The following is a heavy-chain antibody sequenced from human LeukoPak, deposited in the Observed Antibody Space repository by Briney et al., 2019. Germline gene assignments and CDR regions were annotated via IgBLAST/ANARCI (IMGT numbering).Heavy chain of an antibody. CDR1: GFTFSRYS. CDR3: ARDLATAYDSSGYLDY. V-gene: IGHV3-21*01. CDR2: ISSSSSYI. J-gene: IGHJ4*02. Sequence: GGSLRLSCAASGFTFSRYSMNWVRQAPGKGLEWVSSISSSSSYIYYADSVKGRFTISRDNAKNSLYLQMNSLRAEDTAVYYCARDLATAYDSSGYLDYWGQGTLVTVSS. D-gene: IGHD3-22*01.